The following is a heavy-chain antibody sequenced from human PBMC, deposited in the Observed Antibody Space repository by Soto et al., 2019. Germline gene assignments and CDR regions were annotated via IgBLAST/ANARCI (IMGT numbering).Heavy chain of an antibody. D-gene: IGHD3-9*01. CDR2: IYYSGST. CDR1: GGSVSSGSYY. Sequence: PSETLSLTCTVSGGSVSSGSYYWSWIRQPPGKGLEWIGYIYYSGSTNYNPSLKSRVTISVDMSKNQFALKLSSVTAADTAVYYCARGLRYFDWLPIHFDYWGQGTLVTVSS. V-gene: IGHV4-61*01. J-gene: IGHJ4*02. CDR3: ARGLRYFDWLPIHFDY.